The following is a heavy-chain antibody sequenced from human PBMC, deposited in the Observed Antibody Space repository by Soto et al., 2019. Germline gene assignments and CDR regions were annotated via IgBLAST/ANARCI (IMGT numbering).Heavy chain of an antibody. Sequence: QITLNESGPTQVKPRQTLTLTCTFSGFSLTTSGVGVGWIGQSPGKAPEWLALIYWDDDKRYSPSLKSRLTITKDNSKNQVVLTMADLDPADTATYYCAHRVLRTVFGLVTTTAIYFDFWGQGTPVAVSS. CDR2: IYWDDDK. V-gene: IGHV2-5*02. CDR3: AHRVLRTVFGLVTTTAIYFDF. D-gene: IGHD3-3*01. CDR1: GFSLTTSGVG. J-gene: IGHJ4*02.